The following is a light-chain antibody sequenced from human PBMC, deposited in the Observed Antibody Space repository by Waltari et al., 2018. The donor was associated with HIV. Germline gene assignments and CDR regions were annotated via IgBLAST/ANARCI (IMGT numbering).Light chain of an antibody. V-gene: IGLV2-11*01. J-gene: IGLJ2*01. CDR2: DAM. Sequence: QSALSQPRSVSGSPGQSITISCTGTSSDVGSYNYVSWYQHHPGKAPKLMIYDAMKRPSGVPDRFSGSKSGNTASLTVSGLQPEDEADYYCSSHAGSKVVFGGGTRLTVL. CDR1: SSDVGSYNY. CDR3: SSHAGSKVV.